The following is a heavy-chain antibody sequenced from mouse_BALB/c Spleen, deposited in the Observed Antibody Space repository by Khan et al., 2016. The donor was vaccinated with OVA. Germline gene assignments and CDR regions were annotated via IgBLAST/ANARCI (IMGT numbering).Heavy chain of an antibody. CDR2: ISSGGNT. CDR3: ARDYWFVY. J-gene: IGHJ3*01. CDR1: GFTFSNYA. Sequence: EVQLVESGGGLVKPGGSLKVSCAASGFTFSNYAMSWVRQTPEKRMEWVASISSGGNTYYPDSVKGRFTISRDNARNIVYLQMSSLRSGETAMFYCARDYWFVYWGQGTLVTVSA. V-gene: IGHV5-6-5*01.